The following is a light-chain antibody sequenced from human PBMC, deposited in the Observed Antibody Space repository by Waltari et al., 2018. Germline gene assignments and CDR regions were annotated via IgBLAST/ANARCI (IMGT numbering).Light chain of an antibody. CDR3: SSYTSSSMIWV. J-gene: IGLJ3*02. V-gene: IGLV2-14*03. CDR2: DVS. CDR1: SSDVGGYNY. Sequence: QSALTQPASVSGSPGQSITISCTGTSSDVGGYNYVSCYQQHPGKAPNLMIYDVSNRPSGVSNRFSGSKSGNTASLTISGLQAEDEADYYCSSYTSSSMIWVFGGGTKLTVL.